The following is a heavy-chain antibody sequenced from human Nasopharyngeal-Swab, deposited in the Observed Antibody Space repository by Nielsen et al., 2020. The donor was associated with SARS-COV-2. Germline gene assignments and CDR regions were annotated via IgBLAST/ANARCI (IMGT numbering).Heavy chain of an antibody. CDR3: AREDRWTLTSFYYALDV. Sequence: SETLSLTCTVSGDSISRGGYYWSWIRQHPGKGLEWIGHMYTSGSTNYNPSLKSRVAISIDTSKNQFSLRLSSVTAADTAVYYCAREDRWTLTSFYYALDVWGQGTTVTVSS. J-gene: IGHJ6*02. CDR2: MYTSGST. D-gene: IGHD3-9*01. V-gene: IGHV4-61*09. CDR1: GDSISRGGYY.